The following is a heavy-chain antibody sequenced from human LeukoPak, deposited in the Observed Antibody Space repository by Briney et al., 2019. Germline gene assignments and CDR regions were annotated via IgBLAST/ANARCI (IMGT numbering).Heavy chain of an antibody. CDR2: IRYDGSNK. Sequence: GGSLRLSCAASGFTFSSYGMHWVRQAPGKGLEWVAFIRYDGSNKYYADSVKGRFTISRDNSKNTLYLQMNSLRAEDTAVYYCAKLSDVAGTYNYFDYWGQGTLVTVSS. CDR3: AKLSDVAGTYNYFDY. D-gene: IGHD6-19*01. CDR1: GFTFSSYG. V-gene: IGHV3-30*02. J-gene: IGHJ4*02.